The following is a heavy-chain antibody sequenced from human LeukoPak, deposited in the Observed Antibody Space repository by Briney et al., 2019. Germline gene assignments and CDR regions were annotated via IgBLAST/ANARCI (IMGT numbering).Heavy chain of an antibody. CDR2: ISEDGSNK. Sequence: PEGSLRLSCAASGLTFRNYWMSWIRQAPGKGLEWAAHISEDGSNKYYVDSVKGRFTISRDNAKNSLYLQMNSLRVEDTAVYYCVSWSGKYYVTSEIPANSWGQGTLVTVSS. V-gene: IGHV3-7*01. J-gene: IGHJ4*02. D-gene: IGHD3-10*02. CDR3: VSWSGKYYVTSEIPANS. CDR1: GLTFRNYW.